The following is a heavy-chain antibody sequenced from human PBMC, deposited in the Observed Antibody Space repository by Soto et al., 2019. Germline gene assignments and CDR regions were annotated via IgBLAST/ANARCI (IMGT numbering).Heavy chain of an antibody. CDR1: GFSFSSYW. CDR2: INTEGSST. V-gene: IGHV3-74*01. D-gene: IGHD2-15*01. J-gene: IGHJ3*01. CDR3: ARSPGGYYID. Sequence: GGSLRLSCADSGFSFSSYWMRWVRQGPGKGLVWVARINTEGSSTNYADSVEGRFTISRDNAKNTLYLQMNSLRAEDTAVYYCARSPGGYYIDWGQGTMVT.